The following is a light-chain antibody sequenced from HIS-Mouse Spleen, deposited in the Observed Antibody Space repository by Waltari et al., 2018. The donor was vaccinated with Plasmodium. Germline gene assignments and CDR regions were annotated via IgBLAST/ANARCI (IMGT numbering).Light chain of an antibody. CDR1: SSDVGGYNY. V-gene: IGLV2-11*01. CDR3: CSYAGSYTYV. J-gene: IGLJ1*01. Sequence: QSALTQPRSVSGSPGQSVTISCTGTSSDVGGYNYVPWYQHNPGKAPKLMIYDVSKRPSGVPDRFSCSKSGNTASLTISGLQAEDEADYYCCSYAGSYTYVFGTGTKVTVL. CDR2: DVS.